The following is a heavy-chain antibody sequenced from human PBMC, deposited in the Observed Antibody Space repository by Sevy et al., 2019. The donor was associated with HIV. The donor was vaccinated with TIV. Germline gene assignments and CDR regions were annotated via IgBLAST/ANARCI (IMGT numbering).Heavy chain of an antibody. CDR3: ARDRYASGDFDY. Sequence: ASVKVSCKASGYTFNNYYIHWVRQAPGHGLEWMGVINPSGGSTNYAQRFQGRVTMTRDTSTRTLYMELNSLRSEDTAVYYCARDRYASGDFDYWGQGTLVTVSS. CDR2: INPSGGST. V-gene: IGHV1-46*02. CDR1: GYTFNNYY. D-gene: IGHD6-19*01. J-gene: IGHJ4*02.